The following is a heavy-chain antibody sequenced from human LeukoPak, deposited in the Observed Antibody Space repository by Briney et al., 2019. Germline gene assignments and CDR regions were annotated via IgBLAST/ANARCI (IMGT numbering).Heavy chain of an antibody. Sequence: ASVKVSCNTSGYSFTNYGISWVRQAPGQGLEWVGWISVSNGHTKYAQKLQGRVTMTTDTSTSTAYMELKSLRFDDTAVYYCARTNTIFGVSYLPHWGQGTLITVSS. CDR3: ARTNTIFGVSYLPH. V-gene: IGHV1-18*01. CDR2: ISVSNGHT. J-gene: IGHJ4*02. CDR1: GYSFTNYG. D-gene: IGHD3-3*01.